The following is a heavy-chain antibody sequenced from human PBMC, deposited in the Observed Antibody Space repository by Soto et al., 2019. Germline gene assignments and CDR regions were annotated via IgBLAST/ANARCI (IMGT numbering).Heavy chain of an antibody. CDR3: ARVGCSGGSCYPVYYYYYYMDV. CDR2: IYYSGST. CDR1: GDSISSYY. D-gene: IGHD2-15*01. Sequence: SETLSLTCAVCGDSISSYYWSWIRQPPGKGLEWIGYIYYSGSTNYNPSLKSRVTISVDTSKNQFSLKLSSVTAADTAVYYCARVGCSGGSCYPVYYYYYYMDVWGKGTTVTVSS. J-gene: IGHJ6*03. V-gene: IGHV4-59*01.